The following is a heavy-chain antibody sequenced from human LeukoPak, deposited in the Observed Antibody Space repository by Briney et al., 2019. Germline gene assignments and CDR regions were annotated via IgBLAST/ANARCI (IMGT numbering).Heavy chain of an antibody. CDR1: RFTFSSYA. J-gene: IGHJ6*04. CDR2: ISYDGSNK. D-gene: IGHD2-15*01. CDR3: ARDFREYCSGGSCFGDV. V-gene: IGHV3-30*04. Sequence: GGSLRLSCAASRFTFSSYAMHWVRQAPGKGLEWVAVISYDGSNKYYADSVKGRFTISRDNSKNTLYLQMDSLRAEDTAVYYCARDFREYCSGGSCFGDVRGKGTTVAVSS.